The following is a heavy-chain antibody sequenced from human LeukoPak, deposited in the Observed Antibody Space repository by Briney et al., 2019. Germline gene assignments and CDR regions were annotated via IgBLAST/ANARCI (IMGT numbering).Heavy chain of an antibody. CDR1: GFTFSSCS. CDR2: IKSTSDGGTT. CDR3: TTEKEYCSGDTCYLVAFDI. J-gene: IGHJ3*02. V-gene: IGHV3-15*01. Sequence: GGSLRLSCAASGFTFSSCSMNWVRQAPGKGLEWVGRIKSTSDGGTTDYAAPVRGRLTISRDDSINTLYLQMNSLTIEDTAVYFCTTEKEYCSGDTCYLVAFDIWGQGTLVIVSS. D-gene: IGHD2-15*01.